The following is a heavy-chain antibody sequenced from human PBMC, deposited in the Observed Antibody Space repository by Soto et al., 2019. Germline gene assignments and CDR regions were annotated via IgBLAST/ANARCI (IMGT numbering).Heavy chain of an antibody. J-gene: IGHJ4*02. CDR3: ATSNLGYCSSTSCPYDY. D-gene: IGHD2-2*01. V-gene: IGHV1-24*01. CDR1: GHTLTELS. Sequence: GASVKVSCKVSGHTLTELSMHWVRQAPGKGLEWMGGFDPEDGETIYAQKFQGRVTMTEDTSTDTAYMELSSLRSEDTAVYYCATSNLGYCSSTSCPYDYWGQGTLVTVSS. CDR2: FDPEDGET.